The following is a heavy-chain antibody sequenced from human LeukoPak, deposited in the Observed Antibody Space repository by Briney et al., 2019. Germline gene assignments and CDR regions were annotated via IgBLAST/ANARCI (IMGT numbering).Heavy chain of an antibody. Sequence: GASVKVSCRASGYTFSNCVMNWVRQAPGQGLEWMGWINTNTGNPMYAQGITGRFVFSFDTSVSTAYLQTNSLEAEDTAMYYCARDVALLNFDFWGQGTLVTVSS. CDR1: GYTFSNCV. V-gene: IGHV7-4-1*02. CDR3: ARDVALLNFDF. D-gene: IGHD2-8*02. J-gene: IGHJ4*02. CDR2: INTNTGNP.